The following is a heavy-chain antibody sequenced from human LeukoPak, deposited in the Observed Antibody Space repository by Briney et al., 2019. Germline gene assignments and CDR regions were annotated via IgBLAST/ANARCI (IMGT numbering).Heavy chain of an antibody. J-gene: IGHJ4*02. V-gene: IGHV3-48*03. D-gene: IGHD3/OR15-3a*01. CDR3: ARLARSLDL. Sequence: GGSLRLSCAASGFTFSSYAMSWVRQAPGKGLEWVADISSSGSTIKYADSVKGRFTISRDNAKNSLYLQMNSLRAEDTAVYYCARLARSLDLWGQGTLVTVSS. CDR2: ISSSGSTI. CDR1: GFTFSSYA.